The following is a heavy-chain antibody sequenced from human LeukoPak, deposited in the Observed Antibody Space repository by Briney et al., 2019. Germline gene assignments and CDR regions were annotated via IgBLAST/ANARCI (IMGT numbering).Heavy chain of an antibody. CDR3: ARGIAAAGPRFYP. V-gene: IGHV3-66*01. Sequence: PGGSLRLSCAASGFTVSSNYMSWVRQAPGKGLEWVSVIYSGGSTYYADSVKGRFTISKDNSKNTLYLQMNILRAEDTAVYYCARGIAAAGPRFYPWGQGTLVTVSS. CDR1: GFTVSSNY. J-gene: IGHJ5*02. D-gene: IGHD6-13*01. CDR2: IYSGGST.